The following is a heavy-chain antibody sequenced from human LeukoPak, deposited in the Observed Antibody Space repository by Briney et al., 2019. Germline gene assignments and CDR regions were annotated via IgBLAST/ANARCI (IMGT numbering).Heavy chain of an antibody. Sequence: GGSLRLSCAASGFTFSSHGMNWVRQAPGKGLEWVSIIQSAGNTYYADSVKGRFTISRDDSKNTLYLQMNSLRVEDTAIYYCARMLFCSGGSCQDHWGQGTRVTVSS. CDR1: GFTFSSHG. D-gene: IGHD2-15*01. J-gene: IGHJ4*02. CDR3: ARMLFCSGGSCQDH. V-gene: IGHV3-53*01. CDR2: IQSAGNT.